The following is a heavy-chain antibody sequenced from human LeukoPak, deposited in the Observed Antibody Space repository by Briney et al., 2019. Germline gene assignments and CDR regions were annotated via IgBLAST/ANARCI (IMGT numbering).Heavy chain of an antibody. Sequence: RGSLRLSCAASGFTFSDYGMHWVRQTPGKGLEWVAVISYDGSNEYYRDSVKGRFTISRDNSKNTLYLQMNSLRAEDTAVYYCAKEMTTVTTTDHWGQGTLVTVSS. CDR1: GFTFSDYG. CDR3: AKEMTTVTTTDH. V-gene: IGHV3-30*18. CDR2: ISYDGSNE. D-gene: IGHD4-17*01. J-gene: IGHJ4*02.